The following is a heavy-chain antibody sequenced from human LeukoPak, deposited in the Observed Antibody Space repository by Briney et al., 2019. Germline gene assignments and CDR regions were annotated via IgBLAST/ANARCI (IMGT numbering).Heavy chain of an antibody. CDR3: AKERLSTGGAFDY. D-gene: IGHD1-26*01. Sequence: GGSLRLSCAASGFTFSTYGMHWVRQAPGKGLEWVAVISYDGSNKYYADSVKGRFTISRDNSKNTLYLQMNSLRTEDTAVYYCAKERLSTGGAFDYWGQGTLVTVSS. CDR1: GFTFSTYG. V-gene: IGHV3-30*18. CDR2: ISYDGSNK. J-gene: IGHJ4*02.